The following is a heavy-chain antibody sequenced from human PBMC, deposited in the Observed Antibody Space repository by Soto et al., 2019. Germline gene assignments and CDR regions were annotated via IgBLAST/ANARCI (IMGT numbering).Heavy chain of an antibody. CDR3: ARGYSYTQPVFDY. J-gene: IGHJ4*02. V-gene: IGHV3-53*03. CDR2: IYSSGST. Sequence: GGSLRLSCAASGFAFSGYSMNWVRQPPGKGLEWVSFIYSSGSTYYADSVKGRFTISRDNFKNTLYLQMNSLRAEDTAVYYCARGYSYTQPVFDYWGLGTLVTVSS. D-gene: IGHD5-18*01. CDR1: GFAFSGYS.